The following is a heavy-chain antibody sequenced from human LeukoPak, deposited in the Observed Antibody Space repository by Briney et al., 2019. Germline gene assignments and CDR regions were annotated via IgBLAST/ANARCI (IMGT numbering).Heavy chain of an antibody. Sequence: GGSLRLSCSASGFTFSHYGMHWVRQAPGTGLEWVAVIWSDASDKYYANSVKGRFTISRDNFKNSLYLQMNSLRAHDTAVYYCAKDAQRGFDYSNSLDYWGQGTRVTVSS. J-gene: IGHJ4*02. V-gene: IGHV3-33*06. CDR3: AKDAQRGFDYSNSLDY. CDR2: IWSDASDK. D-gene: IGHD4-11*01. CDR1: GFTFSHYG.